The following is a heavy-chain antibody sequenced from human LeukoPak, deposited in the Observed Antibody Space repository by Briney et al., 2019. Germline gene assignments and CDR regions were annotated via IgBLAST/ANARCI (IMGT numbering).Heavy chain of an antibody. J-gene: IGHJ4*02. CDR3: ARFPGFLNRDY. V-gene: IGHV4-34*01. CDR1: GGSFSGYY. D-gene: IGHD1-1*01. CDR2: INHSGGT. Sequence: SETLSLTCAVYGGSFSGYYWSWIRQPPGKGLEWIGEINHSGGTNYNPSLKSRVTISVDTSKNQLSLKLNSVTAADTAVYYCARFPGFLNRDYWGQGTLVTVSS.